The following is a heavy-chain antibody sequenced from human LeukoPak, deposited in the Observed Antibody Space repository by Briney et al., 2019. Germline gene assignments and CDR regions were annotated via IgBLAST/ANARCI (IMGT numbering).Heavy chain of an antibody. J-gene: IGHJ3*02. CDR2: ILHNGDST. D-gene: IGHD3-16*02. V-gene: IGHV3-23*01. Sequence: PGGSLRLSCAASGFTCSTYVMSWVRQAPGKGLEWLSLILHNGDSTYYADSAKGRFTISRDNSKNTLYLQMNSLRAEDTAVYYCARLSSFAFDIWGQGTMVTVSS. CDR1: GFTCSTYV. CDR3: ARLSSFAFDI.